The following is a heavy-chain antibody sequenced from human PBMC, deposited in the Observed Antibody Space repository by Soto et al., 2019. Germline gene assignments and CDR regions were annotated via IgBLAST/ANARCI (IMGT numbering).Heavy chain of an antibody. CDR1: GFTFSSYA. CDR2: ISGSGGST. D-gene: IGHD2-2*01. J-gene: IGHJ6*02. CDR3: AKERRYCSSTSCLHPYYYYGMDV. Sequence: EVQLLESGGGLVQPGGSLRLSCAASGFTFSSYAMSWVRQAPGKGLEWVSAISGSGGSTYYADSVKGRFTISRDNSKNTLYLQMNSLRAEDTAVYYCAKERRYCSSTSCLHPYYYYGMDVWGQGTTVTVSS. V-gene: IGHV3-23*01.